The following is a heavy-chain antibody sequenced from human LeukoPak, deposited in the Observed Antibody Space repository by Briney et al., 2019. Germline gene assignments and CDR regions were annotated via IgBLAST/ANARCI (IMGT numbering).Heavy chain of an antibody. J-gene: IGHJ4*02. D-gene: IGHD3-3*01. CDR2: KSYDGSNK. Sequence: GGSLRLSCAASGFRFSSYAMHWVRQAPGKGLEWVAVKSYDGSNKYYADSVKGRFTISRDNSENTLYLQMNSLRAEDTAVYYCARDRGGISYYFDLWGQGTLVTVSS. CDR1: GFRFSSYA. V-gene: IGHV3-30-3*01. CDR3: ARDRGGISYYFDL.